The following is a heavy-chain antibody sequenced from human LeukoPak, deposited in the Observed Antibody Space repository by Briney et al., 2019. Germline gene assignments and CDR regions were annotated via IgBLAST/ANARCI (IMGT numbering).Heavy chain of an antibody. D-gene: IGHD3-10*01. Sequence: GGSLRLSCVASGLTVSSNYMSWVRRAPGKGLEWVANIKQDGSEKYYVDSVKGRFTISRDNAKNSLYLQMNSLRAEDTAVYYCASDREYYYGSGSFDYWGQGTLVTVSS. CDR1: GLTVSSNY. CDR2: IKQDGSEK. J-gene: IGHJ4*02. CDR3: ASDREYYYGSGSFDY. V-gene: IGHV3-7*04.